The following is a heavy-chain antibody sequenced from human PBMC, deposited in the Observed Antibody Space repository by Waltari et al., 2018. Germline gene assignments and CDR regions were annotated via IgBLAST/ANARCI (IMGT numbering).Heavy chain of an antibody. CDR1: GFTFSSYG. J-gene: IGHJ4*02. CDR2: IWYDGSNK. CDR3: AKDASSIAAADYFDY. Sequence: QVQLVESGGGVVQPGRSLRLSCAASGFTFSSYGMHWVRPAPGKGLEWVAVIWYDGSNKYYADSVKGRFTISRDNSKNTLYLQMNSLRAEDTAMYYCAKDASSIAAADYFDYWGQGTLVTVSS. V-gene: IGHV3-30*18. D-gene: IGHD6-13*01.